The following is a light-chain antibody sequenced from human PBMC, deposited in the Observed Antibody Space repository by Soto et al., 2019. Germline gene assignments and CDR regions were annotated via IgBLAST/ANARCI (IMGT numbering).Light chain of an antibody. J-gene: IGLJ1*01. CDR3: GTWDSSLSASYV. CDR1: SSNIGNNY. Sequence: QSVLTQLPSVSAAPGQKVTISCSGSSSNIGNNYVSWYQQLPGTAPKLLIYDNNKRPSGIPDRFSGSKSGTSATLGITGLQTGDEADYYCGTWDSSLSASYVFGTGTKLTVL. CDR2: DNN. V-gene: IGLV1-51*01.